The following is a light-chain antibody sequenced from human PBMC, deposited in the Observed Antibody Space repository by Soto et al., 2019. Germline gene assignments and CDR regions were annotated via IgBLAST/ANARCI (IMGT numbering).Light chain of an antibody. CDR2: DAS. CDR1: QSVSSSY. CDR3: QQYGSSPLT. Sequence: EIVLTQSPGTLSLSPGERATLSCRASQSVSSSYLAWYQQKPGQAPRFLIYDASSRATGIPDRFSGSGSGTDFALTISRLEPEDFAVYYRQQYGSSPLTFGGGTKVDIK. J-gene: IGKJ4*01. V-gene: IGKV3-20*01.